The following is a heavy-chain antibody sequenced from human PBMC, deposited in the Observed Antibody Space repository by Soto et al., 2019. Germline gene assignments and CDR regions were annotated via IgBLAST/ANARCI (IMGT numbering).Heavy chain of an antibody. CDR3: ARESSWELKFDY. Sequence: SGGSLRLSCAASGFTFSSYSMNWVRQAPGKGLEWVSYISSSSTIYYADSVKGRFTISRDNAKNSLYLQMNSLRDEDTAVYYCARESSWELKFDYWGQGTLVTV. CDR2: ISSSSTI. V-gene: IGHV3-48*02. D-gene: IGHD1-26*01. J-gene: IGHJ4*02. CDR1: GFTFSSYS.